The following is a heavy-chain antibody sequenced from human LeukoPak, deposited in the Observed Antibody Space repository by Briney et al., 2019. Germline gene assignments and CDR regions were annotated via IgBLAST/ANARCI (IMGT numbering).Heavy chain of an antibody. CDR3: ARGSYYGSGDAFDI. V-gene: IGHV4-30-2*01. CDR2: IYHSGST. D-gene: IGHD3-10*01. J-gene: IGHJ3*02. CDR1: GGSISSGGYS. Sequence: SQTLSLTCAVSGGSISSGGYSWSWIRQPPGKGLEWIGYIYHSGSTYYNPSLKSRVTISVDRSKNQFSLKLSSVTAADTAVYYCARGSYYGSGDAFDIWGQGTIVTVSS.